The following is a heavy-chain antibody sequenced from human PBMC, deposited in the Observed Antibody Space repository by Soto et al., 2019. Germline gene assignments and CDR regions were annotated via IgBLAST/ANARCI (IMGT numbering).Heavy chain of an antibody. J-gene: IGHJ4*02. V-gene: IGHV2-26*01. Sequence: SGPTLVNPTETLTLTCTVSGFSLSNARMGVSWIRQPPGKALEWLAHIFSNDEKSYSTSLKSRLTISKDTSKSQVVLTMTNMDPVDTATYYCARAGLEDVAPFDYWGQGTLVTVSS. CDR3: ARAGLEDVAPFDY. CDR1: GFSLSNARMG. CDR2: IFSNDEK. D-gene: IGHD3-16*01.